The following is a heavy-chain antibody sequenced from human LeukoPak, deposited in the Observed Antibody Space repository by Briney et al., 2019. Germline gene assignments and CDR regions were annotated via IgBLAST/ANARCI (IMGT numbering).Heavy chain of an antibody. CDR2: MNPNSGNT. CDR3: ARSPDILTGEKFGY. Sequence: ASVKVSCKASGYTFTSYDINWVRQATGQGLEWMGWMNPNSGNTGYAQKFQGRVTITRNTSISTAYMEMSSLRSEDTAVYYCARSPDILTGEKFGYWGQGTLVTVSS. J-gene: IGHJ4*02. D-gene: IGHD3-9*01. V-gene: IGHV1-8*03. CDR1: GYTFTSYD.